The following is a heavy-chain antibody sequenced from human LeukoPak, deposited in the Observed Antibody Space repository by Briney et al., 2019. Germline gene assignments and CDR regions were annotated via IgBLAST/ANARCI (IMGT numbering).Heavy chain of an antibody. Sequence: SETLSLTCTVSGGSISSYYWSWIRQPPGKGLEWIGYIYYSGSTNYNPSLKSRVTISVDTSKNQFSLKRSSVTAADTAVYYCARMVRSSPGWFDPWGQGTLVTVSS. V-gene: IGHV4-59*01. CDR3: ARMVRSSPGWFDP. CDR1: GGSISSYY. CDR2: IYYSGST. J-gene: IGHJ5*02. D-gene: IGHD2-2*01.